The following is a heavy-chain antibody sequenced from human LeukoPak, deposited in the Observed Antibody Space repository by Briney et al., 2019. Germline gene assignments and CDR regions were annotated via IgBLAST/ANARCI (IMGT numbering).Heavy chain of an antibody. CDR2: INHSGST. V-gene: IGHV4-34*01. D-gene: IGHD2-21*01. CDR1: GGSFSGYY. Sequence: KTSETLSLTCAVYGGSFSGYYWSWIRQPPGKGLEWIGEINHSGSTNYNPSLKSRVTISVDTSKNQFSLKLSSVTAADTAVYYCARDGRGGGVDYWGQGTLVTVSS. J-gene: IGHJ4*02. CDR3: ARDGRGGGVDY.